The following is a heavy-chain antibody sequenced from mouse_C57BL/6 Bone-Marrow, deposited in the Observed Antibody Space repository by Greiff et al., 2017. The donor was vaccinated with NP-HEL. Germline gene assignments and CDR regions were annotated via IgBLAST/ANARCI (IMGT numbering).Heavy chain of an antibody. CDR1: GYTFTSYW. D-gene: IGHD1-1*01. V-gene: IGHV1-64*01. J-gene: IGHJ4*01. CDR3: ATYYYGSYYAMDY. Sequence: QVHVKQPGAELVKPGASVKLSCKASGYTFTSYWMHWVKQRPGQGLEWIGMIHPNSGSTNYNEKFKSKATLTVDKSSSTAYMQISSLTSEDSAVYYCATYYYGSYYAMDYWGQGTSVTVSS. CDR2: IHPNSGST.